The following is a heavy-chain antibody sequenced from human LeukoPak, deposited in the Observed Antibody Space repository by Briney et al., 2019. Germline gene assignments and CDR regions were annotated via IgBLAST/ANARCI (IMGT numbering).Heavy chain of an antibody. Sequence: GGSLRLSCAASGFTFSSYGMHWVRQAPGRGLEGVAVIWYDGSNKYYADSVKGRFTISRDNSKNTLYLQMNSLRAEDTAMYHCARSEGSYSAIDYWGQGTLVTVSS. D-gene: IGHD1-26*01. CDR1: GFTFSSYG. V-gene: IGHV3-33*01. CDR2: IWYDGSNK. CDR3: ARSEGSYSAIDY. J-gene: IGHJ4*02.